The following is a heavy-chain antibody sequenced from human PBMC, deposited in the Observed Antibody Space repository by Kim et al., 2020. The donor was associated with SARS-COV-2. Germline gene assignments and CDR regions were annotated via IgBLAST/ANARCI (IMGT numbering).Heavy chain of an antibody. Sequence: GGSLRLSCAASGFAFSNYWMSWVRQAPGKWLESVANIKQDGSEKFYVDSVKGRYTVSRDNAENSLYLQMNGLRAEDTAVYYGARGLSGSKAALDIWGQGTMVRVSS. J-gene: IGHJ3*02. V-gene: IGHV3-7*03. CDR3: ARGLSGSKAALDI. D-gene: IGHD1-26*01. CDR1: GFAFSNYW. CDR2: IKQDGSEK.